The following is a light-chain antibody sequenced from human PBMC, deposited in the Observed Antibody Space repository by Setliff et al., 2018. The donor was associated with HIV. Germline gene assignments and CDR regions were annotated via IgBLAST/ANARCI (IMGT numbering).Light chain of an antibody. Sequence: QSALSQPRSVSGSPGQSITISCTGITSDFPNYDYVSWYQHHSGGAPKLILYDVNTRPSGVPGRFSGSKSGNTASLAISGLQSGDEADYYCAAWDNSLNGQVFGTGTKVTVL. CDR1: TSDFPNYDY. CDR3: AAWDNSLNGQV. J-gene: IGLJ1*01. V-gene: IGLV2-11*01. CDR2: DVN.